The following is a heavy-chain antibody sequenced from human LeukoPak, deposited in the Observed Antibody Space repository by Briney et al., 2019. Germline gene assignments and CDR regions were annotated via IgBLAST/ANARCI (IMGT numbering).Heavy chain of an antibody. CDR1: GGTFSSYA. J-gene: IGHJ6*03. D-gene: IGHD3-22*01. CDR2: IIPIFGTA. V-gene: IGHV1-69*05. CDR3: ARSFYDSSGYSYYYYYYMDV. Sequence: SVKVSCKASGGTFSSYAISWVRQAPGQGLEWMGRIIPIFGTANYAQKFQGRVTITTDESTSTAYMELSSLRSEDTAVYYCARSFYDSSGYSYYYYYYMDVWGKGTTVTVSS.